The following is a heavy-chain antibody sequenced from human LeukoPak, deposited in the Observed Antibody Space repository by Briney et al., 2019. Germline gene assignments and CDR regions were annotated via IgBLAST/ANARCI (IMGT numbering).Heavy chain of an antibody. D-gene: IGHD3-10*01. Sequence: GGSLRLSCAASGFTFSDYDMSWIRQAPGKGLEWVSYISSSSSYTNYADSVKGRFTISRDNAKNSLYLQMNSLRAEDTAVYYCARVLGLRGPFDYWGQGTLVTVSS. J-gene: IGHJ4*02. CDR2: ISSSSSYT. CDR1: GFTFSDYD. CDR3: ARVLGLRGPFDY. V-gene: IGHV3-11*06.